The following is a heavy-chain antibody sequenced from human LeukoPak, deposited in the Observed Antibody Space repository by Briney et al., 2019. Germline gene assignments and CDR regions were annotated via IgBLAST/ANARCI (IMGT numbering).Heavy chain of an antibody. CDR3: AKYCSGGSCYSGLDY. D-gene: IGHD2-15*01. J-gene: IGHJ4*02. Sequence: GGSLRLSCAASGFTFSSYSMNWVRQAPGKGLAWVSSISSSGSYIYYADSVKGRFTISRDNSKNMLYLQMNSLRVEDTAVYYCAKYCSGGSCYSGLDYWGQGTLVTVSS. CDR1: GFTFSSYS. CDR2: ISSSGSYI. V-gene: IGHV3-21*04.